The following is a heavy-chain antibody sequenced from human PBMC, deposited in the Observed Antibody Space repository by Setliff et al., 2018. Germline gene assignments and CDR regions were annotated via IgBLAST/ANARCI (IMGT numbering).Heavy chain of an antibody. D-gene: IGHD3-3*01. CDR3: ARRYNFWSGYFDY. J-gene: IGHJ4*02. V-gene: IGHV4-34*01. Sequence: SETLSLTCAVYGGSFSGYYWSWIRQPPGKGLEWIGEINHSGSTNYNPSLKSRVTISADTSKNQFSLKLSSVTAADTAVYYCARRYNFWSGYFDYWGQGTLVTVSS. CDR1: GGSFSGYY. CDR2: INHSGST.